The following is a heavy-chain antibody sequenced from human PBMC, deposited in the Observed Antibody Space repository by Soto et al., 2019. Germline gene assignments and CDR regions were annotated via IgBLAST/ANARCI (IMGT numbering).Heavy chain of an antibody. D-gene: IGHD3-10*01. CDR1: GGSISIYY. Sequence: PSDTLSLTCTVSGGSISIYYWSWIRQPAGKGLEWVGRIYTSGSTDYNPSLKSRVTMSVDTSKNQFSLKLSSVTAADTAVYYCARGTFALTMVRGMRMGMDVWGQGTTVTVSS. CDR2: IYTSGST. V-gene: IGHV4-4*07. J-gene: IGHJ6*02. CDR3: ARGTFALTMVRGMRMGMDV.